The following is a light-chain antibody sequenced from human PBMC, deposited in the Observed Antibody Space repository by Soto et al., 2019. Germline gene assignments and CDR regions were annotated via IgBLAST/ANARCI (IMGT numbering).Light chain of an antibody. CDR1: QTISIW. V-gene: IGKV1-5*03. CDR3: QQYNTYWT. J-gene: IGKJ1*01. Sequence: DIQMTQSPSTLSGSVGDRVTITCRASQTISIWLAWYQQKPGKAPKLLIYKASTLKSGVPSRFSGSGSGTEFTLTISSLQPDDFATYYCQQYNTYWTFGQGTKVDIK. CDR2: KAS.